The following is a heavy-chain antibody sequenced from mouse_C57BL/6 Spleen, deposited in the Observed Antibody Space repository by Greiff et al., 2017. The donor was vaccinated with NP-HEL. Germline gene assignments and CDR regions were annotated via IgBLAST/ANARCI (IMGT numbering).Heavy chain of an antibody. J-gene: IGHJ4*01. CDR2: ISSGSSTI. V-gene: IGHV5-17*01. CDR3: ARPSTTVVSYAMDY. D-gene: IGHD1-1*01. Sequence: EVQGVESGGGLVKPGGSLKLSCAASGFTFSDYGMHWVRQAPEKGLEWVAYISSGSSTIYYADTVKGRFTISRDNAKNTLFLQMTSLRSEDTAMYYCARPSTTVVSYAMDYWGQGTSVTVSS. CDR1: GFTFSDYG.